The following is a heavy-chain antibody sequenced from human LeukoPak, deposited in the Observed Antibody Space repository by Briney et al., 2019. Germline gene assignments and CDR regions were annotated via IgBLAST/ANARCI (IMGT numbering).Heavy chain of an antibody. CDR2: ISGSGGST. CDR3: AKADGRGGYYYYMDV. V-gene: IGHV3-23*01. J-gene: IGHJ6*03. D-gene: IGHD1-14*01. CDR1: GFTFSSYA. Sequence: TGGSLRLSCAASGFTFSSYAMSWVRQAPGKGLEWVSAISGSGGSTYYADSVKGQFTISRDNSKNTLYLQMNSLRAEDTAVYYCAKADGRGGYYYYMDVWGKGTTVTVSS.